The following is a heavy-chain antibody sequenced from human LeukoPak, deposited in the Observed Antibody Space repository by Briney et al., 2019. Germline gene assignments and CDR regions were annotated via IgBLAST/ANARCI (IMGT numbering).Heavy chain of an antibody. V-gene: IGHV4-30-2*03. CDR1: GGSISSGGYS. J-gene: IGHJ4*02. Sequence: SQTLSLTYAVSGGSISSGGYSWSWIRQPPGKGLEWIGYIYYSGSTYYNPSLESRVTISVDTSKNQFSLKLTSVTAADTAAYYCARQTGSGLFILPGGQGTLVTVSS. CDR3: ARQTGSGLFILP. CDR2: IYYSGST. D-gene: IGHD3/OR15-3a*01.